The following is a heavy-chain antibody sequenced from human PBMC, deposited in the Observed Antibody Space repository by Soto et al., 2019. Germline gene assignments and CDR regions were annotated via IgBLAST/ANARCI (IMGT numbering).Heavy chain of an antibody. CDR2: IIPIFGTA. D-gene: IGHD6-13*01. CDR1: GGTFSSYA. V-gene: IGHV1-69*01. J-gene: IGHJ5*02. Sequence: QVQLVQSGAEVKKPGSSVKVSCKASGGTFSSYAISWVRQAPGQGLEWMGGIIPIFGTANYAQKFQGRVTITADESTSTAYMELSSLRSEDTAVYYCARGDGYSSSWYAVGWCDPWGQGTLVTVSS. CDR3: ARGDGYSSSWYAVGWCDP.